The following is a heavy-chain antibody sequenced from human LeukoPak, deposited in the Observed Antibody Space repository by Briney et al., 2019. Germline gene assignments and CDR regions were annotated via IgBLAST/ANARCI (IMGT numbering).Heavy chain of an antibody. CDR2: ISYDGSNK. Sequence: HPGGSLRLSCAASGFTFSRFAMHWVRQAPGKGLEWVAVISYDGSNKYYADSVKGRFTISRDSSKNTLYLQMNGLRAEDTAVYYCTYYGSPYFDFWGQGTLVTVSS. CDR3: TYYGSPYFDF. D-gene: IGHD3-10*01. CDR1: GFTFSRFA. J-gene: IGHJ4*02. V-gene: IGHV3-30-3*01.